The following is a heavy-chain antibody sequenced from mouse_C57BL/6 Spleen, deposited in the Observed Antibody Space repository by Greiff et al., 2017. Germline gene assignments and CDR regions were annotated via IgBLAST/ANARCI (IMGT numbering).Heavy chain of an antibody. CDR1: GFTFSSYT. CDR3: ARQPGGFAY. CDR2: ISGGGGNT. V-gene: IGHV5-9*01. Sequence: EVQLVESGGGLVKPGGSLKLSCAASGFTFSSYTMSWVRQTPEKRLEWVATISGGGGNTYYPDSVKGRFTISRDNAKNTLYLQMSSLRSEDTALYYCARQPGGFAYWGQGTLVTVSA. D-gene: IGHD4-1*01. J-gene: IGHJ3*01.